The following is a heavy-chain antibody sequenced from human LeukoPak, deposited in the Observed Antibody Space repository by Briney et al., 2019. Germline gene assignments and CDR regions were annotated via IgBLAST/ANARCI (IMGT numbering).Heavy chain of an antibody. CDR3: GRGHWGLDY. CDR1: GFTFSSYG. CDR2: ISGSGDST. V-gene: IGHV3-23*01. Sequence: PGGSLRLTCAASGFTFSSYGMSWVRQAPGKGLEWVSAISGSGDSTYYADSVKGRFTISRDNFKNALYLQMNSLRAEDTAVYYCGRGHWGLDYWGQGALVTVSS. J-gene: IGHJ4*02. D-gene: IGHD7-27*01.